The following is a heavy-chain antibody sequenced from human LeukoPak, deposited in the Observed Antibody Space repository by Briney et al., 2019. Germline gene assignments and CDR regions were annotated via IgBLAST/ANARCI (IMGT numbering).Heavy chain of an antibody. D-gene: IGHD5-12*01. CDR3: AKGSGYDYKGLSNFDY. CDR1: GFTFSSYA. CDR2: ISGSGGST. J-gene: IGHJ4*02. Sequence: GGSLRLSCAASGFTFSSYAMSWVRQAPGKGLEWVSAISGSGGSTYYADSVKGRFTISRDNSKNTLYLQMNSLRAEDTAVYYCAKGSGYDYKGLSNFDYWGQGTLVTVSS. V-gene: IGHV3-23*01.